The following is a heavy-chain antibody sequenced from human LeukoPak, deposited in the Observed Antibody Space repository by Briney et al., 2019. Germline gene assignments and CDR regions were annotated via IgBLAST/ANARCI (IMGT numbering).Heavy chain of an antibody. D-gene: IGHD3-10*01. CDR1: GFTFSDHW. CDR3: ARDKGYGSDY. J-gene: IGHJ4*02. V-gene: IGHV3-7*01. CDR2: IKQDGSQK. Sequence: GGSLRLSCEASGFTFSDHWMNWVRQAPGMGLEWVACIKQDGSQKYYVDSVKGRFTISRDNAKNSLYPQMSSLRAEDTAMYYCARDKGYGSDYWGPGVQVTVSS.